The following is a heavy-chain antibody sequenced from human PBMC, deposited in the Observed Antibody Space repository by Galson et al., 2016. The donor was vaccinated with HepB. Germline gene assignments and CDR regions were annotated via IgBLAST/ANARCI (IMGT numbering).Heavy chain of an antibody. V-gene: IGHV3-23*01. CDR1: GFTFSSYA. Sequence: SLRLSCAASGFTFSSYAMSWVRQAPGKGLEWVSGVSGGGSSTFYADSVKGRFTISRDNSKNKLYLQMHSLRAEDTAVYYCAKVGSNYPRDYFDYWGQGTLVTVSS. CDR3: AKVGSNYPRDYFDY. J-gene: IGHJ4*02. D-gene: IGHD4-11*01. CDR2: VSGGGSST.